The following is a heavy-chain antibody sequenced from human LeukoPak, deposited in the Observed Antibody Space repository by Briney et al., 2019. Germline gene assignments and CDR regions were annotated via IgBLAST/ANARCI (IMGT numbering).Heavy chain of an antibody. Sequence: PSQTLSLTCTGSGGSISSGSYNWSWIRQPAGKGLEWIGRIYTSGSTNYNPSLKSRVTISVDTSKNQFSLKLSSVTAADTAVYYCARDAIVGATYFDYWGQGTLVTVSS. D-gene: IGHD1-26*01. CDR2: IYTSGST. CDR1: GGSISSGSYN. CDR3: ARDAIVGATYFDY. J-gene: IGHJ4*02. V-gene: IGHV4-61*02.